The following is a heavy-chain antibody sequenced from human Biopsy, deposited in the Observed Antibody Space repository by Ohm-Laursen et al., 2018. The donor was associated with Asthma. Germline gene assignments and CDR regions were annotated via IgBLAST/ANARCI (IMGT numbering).Heavy chain of an antibody. J-gene: IGHJ4*02. CDR1: GDSFSNYA. D-gene: IGHD2-2*01. CDR2: IIPIFGPT. V-gene: IGHV1-69*13. Sequence: ASVKVSCKASGDSFSNYAISWVRQAPGQGLEWMGRIIPIFGPTNYAQKFQGRVTISADDSTSTAYMELSSLSSEDTALYYCARGPEYVRSSGALDYWGQGTLVTGFS. CDR3: ARGPEYVRSSGALDY.